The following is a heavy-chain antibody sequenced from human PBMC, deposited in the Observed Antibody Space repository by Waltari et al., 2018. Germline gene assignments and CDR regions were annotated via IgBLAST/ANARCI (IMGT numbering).Heavy chain of an antibody. CDR2: ISYSGAT. Sequence: SNRHDVGWIRQPPGKGLEWTGTISYSGATYNSPSLKSRVTISVDTSKNQFSLKLSSVTTADTAVYYCATYVGASVGTAAFDVWGQGTMVTVSS. D-gene: IGHD6-13*01. V-gene: IGHV4-39*01. CDR3: ATYVGASVGTAAFDV. CDR1: SNRHD. J-gene: IGHJ3*01.